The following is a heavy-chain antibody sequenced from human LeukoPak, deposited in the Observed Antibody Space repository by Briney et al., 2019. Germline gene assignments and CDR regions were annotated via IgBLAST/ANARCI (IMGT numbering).Heavy chain of an antibody. CDR2: IKQDGSEK. V-gene: IGHV3-7*01. J-gene: IGHJ3*02. CDR1: GFTFSSYW. D-gene: IGHD5-24*01. CDR3: ARDRWLQSRNAFDI. Sequence: GGSLRLSCAASGFTFSSYWMSWVRQAPGKGLEWVANIKQDGSEKYYVDSVKGRFTISRDNAKNSLYLQMNSLRAEDTAVYYCARDRWLQSRNAFDIWAKGQWSPSLQ.